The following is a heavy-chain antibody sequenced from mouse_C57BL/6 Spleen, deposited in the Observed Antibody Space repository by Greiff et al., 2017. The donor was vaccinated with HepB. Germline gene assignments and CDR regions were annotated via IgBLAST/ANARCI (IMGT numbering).Heavy chain of an antibody. J-gene: IGHJ1*03. CDR3: AREEPDGYYGYFDV. CDR1: GYSITSGYY. D-gene: IGHD2-3*01. Sequence: EVQLQESGPGLVKPSQSLSLTCSVTGYSITSGYYWNWIRQFPGNKLEWMGYISYDGSNNYNPSLKNRISITRDTSKNQFFLKLNSVTTEDTATYYCAREEPDGYYGYFDVWGTGTTVTVSS. V-gene: IGHV3-6*01. CDR2: ISYDGSN.